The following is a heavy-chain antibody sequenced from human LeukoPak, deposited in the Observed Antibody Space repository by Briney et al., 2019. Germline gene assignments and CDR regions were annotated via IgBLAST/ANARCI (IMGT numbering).Heavy chain of an antibody. CDR2: FDPEDGET. D-gene: IGHD3-16*02. V-gene: IGHV1-24*01. Sequence: GASVKVSCKVSGYTLTELSMHWVRQAPGKGLEWMGGFDPEDGETIYAQKFQGRVTMTEDTSTDTAYMELSSLRSEDTAVYYCATSRRMITFGGVIVTGNWFDPWGQGTLVTVSS. CDR1: GYTLTELS. CDR3: ATSRRMITFGGVIVTGNWFDP. J-gene: IGHJ5*02.